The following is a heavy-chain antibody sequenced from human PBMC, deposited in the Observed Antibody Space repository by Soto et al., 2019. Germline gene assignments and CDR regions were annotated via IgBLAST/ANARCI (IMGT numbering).Heavy chain of an antibody. Sequence: ASVKVSCKASGYTFTGYYMHWVRQAPGQGLEWMGWINPNSGGTNYAQKFQGWVTMTRDTSISTAYMELSRLRSDDTAVYYCARARKGSYSSGWYFFDYWGQGTLVTVSS. CDR2: INPNSGGT. CDR1: GYTFTGYY. J-gene: IGHJ4*02. V-gene: IGHV1-2*04. D-gene: IGHD6-19*01. CDR3: ARARKGSYSSGWYFFDY.